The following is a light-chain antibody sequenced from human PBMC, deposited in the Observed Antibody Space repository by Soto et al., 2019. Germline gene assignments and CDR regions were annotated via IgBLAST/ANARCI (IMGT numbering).Light chain of an antibody. Sequence: DIQLTQSPSSVSASVGDRVSITCRASQGISNWLAWYQQKPGKVPKLLIYAASILESGVPSRFSGSASGTDFTLTISSLQPEDFATYYCQQANSFPITFGQGTRPEI. CDR3: QQANSFPIT. J-gene: IGKJ5*01. V-gene: IGKV1-12*01. CDR1: QGISNW. CDR2: AAS.